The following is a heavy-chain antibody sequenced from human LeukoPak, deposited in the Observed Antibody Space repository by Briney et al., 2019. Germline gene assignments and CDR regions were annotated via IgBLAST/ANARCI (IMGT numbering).Heavy chain of an antibody. CDR3: ARAALFDWLLEYYYYMDV. D-gene: IGHD3-9*01. J-gene: IGHJ6*03. Sequence: GGSLRLSCAASGFTFSSYGMHWVRQAPGKGLEWVAFIRYDGSNKYYADSVKGRFTISRDNAKNSLYLQMNSLRAEDTAVYYCARAALFDWLLEYYYYMDVWGKGTTVTVSS. CDR2: IRYDGSNK. CDR1: GFTFSSYG. V-gene: IGHV3-30*02.